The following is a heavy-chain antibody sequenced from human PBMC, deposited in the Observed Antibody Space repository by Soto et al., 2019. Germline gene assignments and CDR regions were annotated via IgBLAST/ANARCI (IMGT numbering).Heavy chain of an antibody. V-gene: IGHV2-5*01. J-gene: IGHJ2*01. CDR3: AHIPVGGTWSFDL. D-gene: IGHD6-19*01. CDR1: GFSLSTSAVG. CDR2: IYCNDYK. Sequence: SCPTLVNPTHTLTLTCTFSGFSLSTSAVGVGWIRRPPGKALEWLGLIYCNDYKRYSPSLKSRLTISKDNSKNPVLLRMTTLDYVDTATYHCAHIPVGGTWSFDLWGRGTLVTVSS.